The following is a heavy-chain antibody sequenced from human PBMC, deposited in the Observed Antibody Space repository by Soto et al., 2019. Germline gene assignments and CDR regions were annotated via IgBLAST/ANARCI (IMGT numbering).Heavy chain of an antibody. CDR3: ARTLGADLNWFDP. CDR1: GYTFTHYY. CDR2: FNPPTSST. J-gene: IGHJ5*02. D-gene: IGHD3-3*02. V-gene: IGHV1-46*01. Sequence: GASVKVSCKASGYTFTHYYIHWVRQAPGQGLEWMGTFNPPTSSTNYALSFRGRVTMTGDTSTSTVYMQLSSLQSEDTAVYYCARTLGADLNWFDPWGQGTLVT.